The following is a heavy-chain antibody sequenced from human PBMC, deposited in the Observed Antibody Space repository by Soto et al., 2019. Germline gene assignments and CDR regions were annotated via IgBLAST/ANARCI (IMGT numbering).Heavy chain of an antibody. Sequence: QVQLVQSGAEVKKPGASVKVSCKASGYTFTSYDINWVRQATGQGLEWMGWMNPNSGNTGYAQKFQGRVTMTRNTSISTAYMELSSLRSEETAVYYCASEITAYWYIDLWGRGTLIIVAS. CDR1: GYTFTSYD. D-gene: IGHD1-20*01. CDR2: MNPNSGNT. V-gene: IGHV1-8*01. CDR3: ASEITAYWYIDL. J-gene: IGHJ2*01.